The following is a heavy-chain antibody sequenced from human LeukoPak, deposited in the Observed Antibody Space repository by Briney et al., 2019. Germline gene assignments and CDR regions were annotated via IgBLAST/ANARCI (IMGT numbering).Heavy chain of an antibody. V-gene: IGHV4-34*01. CDR2: INHSGST. CDR3: ASRSARYNWNYVYWFDP. Sequence: SETLSLTCAVYGGSFSGYYWSWIRQPPGKGLEWIGEINHSGSTNYNPSLKSRVTISVDTSKNQSSLKLSSVTAADTAVYYCASRSARYNWNYVYWFDPWGQGTLVTVSS. J-gene: IGHJ5*02. D-gene: IGHD1-7*01. CDR1: GGSFSGYY.